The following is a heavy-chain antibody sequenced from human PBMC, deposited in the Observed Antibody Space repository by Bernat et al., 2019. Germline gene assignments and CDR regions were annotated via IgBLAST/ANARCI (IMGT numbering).Heavy chain of an antibody. CDR1: GGTFSSYA. Sequence: QVQLVQSGAEVKKPGSSVKVSCKASGGTFSSYAISWVRQAPGQGLEWMGGIIPIFGTANYAQKFQGRVTITADESTSTADMELSSLRSEDTAVYYCASGEVVVAATRRRYYYMDVWGKGTTVTVSS. V-gene: IGHV1-69*01. D-gene: IGHD2-15*01. CDR2: IIPIFGTA. J-gene: IGHJ6*03. CDR3: ASGEVVVAATRRRYYYMDV.